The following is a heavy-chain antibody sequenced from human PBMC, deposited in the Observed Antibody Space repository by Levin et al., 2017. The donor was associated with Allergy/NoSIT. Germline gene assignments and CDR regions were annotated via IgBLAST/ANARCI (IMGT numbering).Heavy chain of an antibody. D-gene: IGHD6-19*01. V-gene: IGHV3-7*01. Sequence: GESLKISCTASGFTFSSYCMNWVRQAPGKGLEWVANINQDGSEKYYVDSVMGRFTISRDNSKSSLYLQMNRLRAEDTAVYYCASGRQLLPADAFDIWGQGTMVIVSA. CDR2: INQDGSEK. CDR3: ASGRQLLPADAFDI. J-gene: IGHJ3*02. CDR1: GFTFSSYC.